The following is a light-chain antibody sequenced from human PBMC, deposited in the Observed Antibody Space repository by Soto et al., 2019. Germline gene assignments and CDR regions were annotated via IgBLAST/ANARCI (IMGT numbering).Light chain of an antibody. CDR3: QQHSHWPPWT. Sequence: EVVLTQSPATLSLSPGERATLSCRASQNVRTFLDWYQQKPGQAPRLLIYGASNRATGIPARFGGSGSGTDFTLTISSLEPEDFAVYYCQQHSHWPPWTFGQGTKVDIK. J-gene: IGKJ1*01. CDR2: GAS. V-gene: IGKV3-11*01. CDR1: QNVRTF.